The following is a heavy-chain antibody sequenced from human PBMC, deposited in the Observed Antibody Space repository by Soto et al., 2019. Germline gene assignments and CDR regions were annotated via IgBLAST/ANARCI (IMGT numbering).Heavy chain of an antibody. J-gene: IGHJ3*02. CDR1: GYTFTSYG. V-gene: IGHV1-18*01. Sequence: GASVKVSCKASGYTFTSYGISWVRQAPGQGLEWMGWISAYNGNTNYAQKLQGRVTMTTDTSTSTAYMELRSLRSDDTAVYYCARDATGYYEWGEVTAFDTWGQGTMVTVS. CDR3: ARDATGYYEWGEVTAFDT. D-gene: IGHD3-9*01. CDR2: ISAYNGNT.